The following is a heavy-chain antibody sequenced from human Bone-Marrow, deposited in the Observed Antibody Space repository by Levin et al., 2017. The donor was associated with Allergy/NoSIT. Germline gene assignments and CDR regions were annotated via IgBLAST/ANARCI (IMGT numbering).Heavy chain of an antibody. Sequence: QAGGSLRLSCAASGFTFYNHDMLWVRQAPGKGLEWVAIISYNGGNKYYADSVKGRFTVSRDTSKNTLFLQMNSLRTDDTAVYYCAKPIFDFWSGYYYFGMDVWGHGTTVTVSS. D-gene: IGHD3-3*01. V-gene: IGHV3-30*18. CDR1: GFTFYNHD. CDR2: ISYNGGNK. CDR3: AKPIFDFWSGYYYFGMDV. J-gene: IGHJ6*02.